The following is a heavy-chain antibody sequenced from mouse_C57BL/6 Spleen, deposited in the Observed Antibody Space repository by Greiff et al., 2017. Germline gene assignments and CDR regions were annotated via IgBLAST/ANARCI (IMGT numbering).Heavy chain of an antibody. CDR1: GFNIKDYY. D-gene: IGHD2-10*02. J-gene: IGHJ4*01. V-gene: IGHV14-1*01. CDR2: IDPEDGDT. Sequence: VQLQQSGAELVRPGASVKLSCTASGFNIKDYYMHWVKQRPEQGLEWIGRIDPEDGDTEYAPKFQGKATMTADTSSNTAYLQLSSLTSEDTAVYYCTTLYGNLYYAMDYWGQGTSVTVSS. CDR3: TTLYGNLYYAMDY.